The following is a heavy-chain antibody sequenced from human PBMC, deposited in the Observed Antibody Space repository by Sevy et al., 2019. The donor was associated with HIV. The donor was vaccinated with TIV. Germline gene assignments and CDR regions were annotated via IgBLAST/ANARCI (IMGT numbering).Heavy chain of an antibody. Sequence: GGSLRLSCETSGITFKWYWMNWVRQAPGKGPEWVASIKEDGAEKYYVGSVDGRFTISRDNANNFLYLQMHNLRAEDTATYYCAMHHSDLRGDRYLKHWGQGTLVTVSS. D-gene: IGHD1-26*01. CDR2: IKEDGAEK. V-gene: IGHV3-7*01. CDR1: GITFKWYW. CDR3: AMHHSDLRGDRYLKH. J-gene: IGHJ1*01.